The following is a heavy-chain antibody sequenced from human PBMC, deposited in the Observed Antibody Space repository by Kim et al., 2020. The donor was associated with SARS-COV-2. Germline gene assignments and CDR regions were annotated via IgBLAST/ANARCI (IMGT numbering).Heavy chain of an antibody. CDR2: ISAYNGNT. J-gene: IGHJ6*02. D-gene: IGHD3-9*01. Sequence: ASVKVSCKASGYTFTSYGISWVRQAPGQGLEWMGWISAYNGNTNYAQKLQGRVTMTTDTSTSTAYMELRSLRSDDTAVYYCARTKYYDILTGPTYGMDVWGQGTTVTVSS. CDR3: ARTKYYDILTGPTYGMDV. CDR1: GYTFTSYG. V-gene: IGHV1-18*01.